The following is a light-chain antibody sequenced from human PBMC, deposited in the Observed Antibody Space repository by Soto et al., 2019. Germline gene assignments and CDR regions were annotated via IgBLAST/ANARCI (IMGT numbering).Light chain of an antibody. Sequence: EIVMTQSPATLSVSPGERVTLSCRASQSVSNNLAWYQQKPGQAPRLLIYGASTRATGIPVRFSGSGSGTDFTLTISGLQSEDFAVYYCQQYNNWPPYTFGQGTKLEIK. CDR2: GAS. J-gene: IGKJ2*01. CDR1: QSVSNN. V-gene: IGKV3-15*01. CDR3: QQYNNWPPYT.